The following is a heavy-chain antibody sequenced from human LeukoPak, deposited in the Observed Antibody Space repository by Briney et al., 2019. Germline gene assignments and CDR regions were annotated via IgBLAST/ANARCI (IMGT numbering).Heavy chain of an antibody. CDR1: GFTFSSYG. Sequence: PRGSLRLSCAASGFTFSSYGMHWVRQAPGKGLEWVAVIWYDGSNKYYADSVKGRFTISRDNSKNTLYLQMNSLRAEDTAVYYCARFERARTSFDYWGQGTLVTVSS. V-gene: IGHV3-33*01. J-gene: IGHJ4*02. D-gene: IGHD6-6*01. CDR2: IWYDGSNK. CDR3: ARFERARTSFDY.